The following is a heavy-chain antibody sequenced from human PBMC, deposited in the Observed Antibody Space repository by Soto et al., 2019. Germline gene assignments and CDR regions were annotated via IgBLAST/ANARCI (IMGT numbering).Heavy chain of an antibody. CDR2: IYPGDSDT. Sequence: GESLKISCKGSGYSFTSYWIGWVRQMPGKGLEWMGIIYPGDSDTRYSPSFQGRVTISADKSISTAYLQWSSLKASDTAMYYCASRGYSYGRSPGWFDPWGQGTLVTVSS. D-gene: IGHD5-18*01. CDR3: ASRGYSYGRSPGWFDP. J-gene: IGHJ5*02. CDR1: GYSFTSYW. V-gene: IGHV5-51*01.